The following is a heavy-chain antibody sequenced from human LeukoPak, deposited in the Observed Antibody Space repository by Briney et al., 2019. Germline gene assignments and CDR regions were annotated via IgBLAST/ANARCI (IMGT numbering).Heavy chain of an antibody. CDR1: GFTFSSYA. CDR2: ISGSGGST. Sequence: GGSLRLSCAASGFTFSSYAMSWVRQAPGKGLEWVSAISGSGGSTYYEDSVKGRFTISRDNSKNTLYLQMNSLRAEDTAVYYCAKDGLNLQTTVTTDFDYWGQGTLVTVSS. V-gene: IGHV3-23*01. J-gene: IGHJ4*02. D-gene: IGHD4-17*01. CDR3: AKDGLNLQTTVTTDFDY.